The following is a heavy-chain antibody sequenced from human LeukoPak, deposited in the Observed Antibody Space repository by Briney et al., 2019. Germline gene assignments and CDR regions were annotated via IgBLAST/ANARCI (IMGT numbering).Heavy chain of an antibody. CDR3: AREGPRGCGGDCYSDGD. D-gene: IGHD2-21*02. CDR1: GYTFTIYY. CDR2: INPSGGST. Sequence: GASVKVSSKASGYTFTIYYMHWVRHAPGQGLEWMGLINPSGGSTSYAQKFQGRVTITRDMSTSTVYMELSSLRSEDTAVYYCAREGPRGCGGDCYSDGDWGQGTLVTVSS. J-gene: IGHJ4*02. V-gene: IGHV1-46*01.